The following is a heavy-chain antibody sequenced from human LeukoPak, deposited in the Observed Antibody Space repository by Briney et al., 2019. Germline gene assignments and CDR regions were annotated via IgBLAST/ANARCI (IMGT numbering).Heavy chain of an antibody. CDR2: INHSGSN. J-gene: IGHJ5*02. Sequence: SETLSLTCAVYGGSFSGYYWSWIRQPPGKGREWVGEINHSGSNNYNPYLKSRVTISVDTSKNQFSLKLSSVTAADTAVYYCARTGVRGVITKPWGQGTLVTVSS. CDR1: GGSFSGYY. V-gene: IGHV4-34*01. D-gene: IGHD3-10*02. CDR3: ARTGVRGVITKP.